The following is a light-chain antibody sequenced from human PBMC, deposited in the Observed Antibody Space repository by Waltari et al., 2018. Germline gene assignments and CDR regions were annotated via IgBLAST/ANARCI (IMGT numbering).Light chain of an antibody. Sequence: DIVMTQSPDSLAVSLGERVTINCTSSQSVLYSSNSQNYLAWYQQKPGQPPKLLIYWASARESGVPDRFSGSESGTDFTLTISSLQAEDVAVYYCQQYYDIPWTFGQGTKVEIK. CDR2: WAS. CDR1: QSVLYSSNSQNY. J-gene: IGKJ1*01. CDR3: QQYYDIPWT. V-gene: IGKV4-1*01.